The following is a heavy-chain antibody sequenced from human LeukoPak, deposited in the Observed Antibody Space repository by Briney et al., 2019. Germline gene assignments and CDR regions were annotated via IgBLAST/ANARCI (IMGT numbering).Heavy chain of an antibody. V-gene: IGHV5-51*01. J-gene: IGHJ4*02. CDR1: GYSFTSYW. CDR3: ARRSYYYDSSGYEGYYFDY. Sequence: GESLKISCXGSGYSFTSYWIGWVRQMPGKGLEWMWIIYPGDSDTRYSPSFQGQVTISADKSISTAYLQWSSLKASDTAMYYCARRSYYYDSSGYEGYYFDYWGQGTLVTVSS. CDR2: IYPGDSDT. D-gene: IGHD3-22*01.